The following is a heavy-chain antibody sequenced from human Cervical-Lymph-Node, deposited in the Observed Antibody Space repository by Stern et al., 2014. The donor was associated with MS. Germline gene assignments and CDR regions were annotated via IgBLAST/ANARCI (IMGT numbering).Heavy chain of an antibody. CDR1: GGSISSGGYY. CDR2: IYYSGST. Sequence: QVQLQESGPGLVKPSQTLSLTCTVSGGSISSGGYYWSWIRQHPGKGLEWIGYIYYSGSTYYNPSLKSRVTISVDTSKTQFSLKLSSVTAADTAVYYCARVSYDFWSGYYAFDYWGQGTLVTVSS. V-gene: IGHV4-31*03. J-gene: IGHJ4*02. CDR3: ARVSYDFWSGYYAFDY. D-gene: IGHD3-3*01.